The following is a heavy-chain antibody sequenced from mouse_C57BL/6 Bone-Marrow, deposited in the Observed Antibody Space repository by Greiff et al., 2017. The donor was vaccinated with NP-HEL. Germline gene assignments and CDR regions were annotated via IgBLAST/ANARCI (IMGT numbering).Heavy chain of an antibody. Sequence: EVQLVESGPELVKPGASVKISCKASGYSFTDYNMNWVKQSNGKSLEWIGVINPNYGTTSYNQKFKGKATLTVDQSSSTAYMQLNSLTSEDSAVYYCARSGGIYDGYYPPYFDYWGQGTTLTVSS. J-gene: IGHJ2*01. D-gene: IGHD2-3*01. CDR3: ARSGGIYDGYYPPYFDY. V-gene: IGHV1-39*01. CDR2: INPNYGTT. CDR1: GYSFTDYN.